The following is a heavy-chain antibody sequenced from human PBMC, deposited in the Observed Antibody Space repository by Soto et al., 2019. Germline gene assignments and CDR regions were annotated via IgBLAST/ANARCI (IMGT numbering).Heavy chain of an antibody. Sequence: GGSLRLSCAASGFSFSSYAMHWVRQAPGKGLEWGAVIWYAGVNKYYADSVKGRFTISRENSNNTLYVQMNSLKAEDTGVYYCGRDRDLPAEGLVSYLQCGGPGTLVSVSS. V-gene: IGHV3-33*01. CDR1: GFSFSSYA. J-gene: IGHJ1*01. D-gene: IGHD2-2*01. CDR3: GRDRDLPAEGLVSYLQC. CDR2: IWYAGVNK.